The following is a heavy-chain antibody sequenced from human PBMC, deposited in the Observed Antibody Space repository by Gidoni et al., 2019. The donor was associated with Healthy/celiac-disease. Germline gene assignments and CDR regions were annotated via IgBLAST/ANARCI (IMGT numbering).Heavy chain of an antibody. V-gene: IGHV3-33*01. Sequence: QVQLVESGGGVVQPGRSLRLSCAASGFTFSSYGMHWVRQAPGKGLGWVAVIWYDGSNKYYADSVKGRFTISRDNSKNTLYLQMNSLRAEDTAVYYCARGGIVVVPAAKGNAFDIWGQGTMVTVSS. D-gene: IGHD2-2*01. CDR1: GFTFSSYG. CDR2: IWYDGSNK. CDR3: ARGGIVVVPAAKGNAFDI. J-gene: IGHJ3*02.